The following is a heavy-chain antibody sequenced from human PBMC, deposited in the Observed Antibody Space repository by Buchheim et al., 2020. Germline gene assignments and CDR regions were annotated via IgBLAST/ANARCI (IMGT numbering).Heavy chain of an antibody. D-gene: IGHD2-15*01. CDR2: MSYSGTK. CDR3: AGSPSGGSSYGWFDP. V-gene: IGHV4-31*03. J-gene: IGHJ5*02. Sequence: QVQLQESGPGLVKPSQTLSLTCTVSGGSIRAGYYWNWFRQYAGKDLEWIGYMSYSGTKNHNPSLNSRVTISLDTSKNQFSLSLNSVTAADTAVYYCAGSPSGGSSYGWFDPWGRGTL. CDR1: GGSIRAGYY.